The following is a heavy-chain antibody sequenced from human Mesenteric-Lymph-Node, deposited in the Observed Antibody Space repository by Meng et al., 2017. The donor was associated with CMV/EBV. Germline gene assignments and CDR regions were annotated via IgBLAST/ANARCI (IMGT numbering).Heavy chain of an antibody. CDR1: GFTFSSYS. D-gene: IGHD2-2*02. CDR2: ISSSSYM. J-gene: IGHJ6*02. CDR3: ARVPVVPAAIGYYYHGMDV. Sequence: GGSLRLSCAASGFTFSSYSMNWVRQAPGKGLEWVSSISSSSYMYYADSVKGRFTISRDNAKDSLYLQMNSLRAEDTAVYYCARVPVVPAAIGYYYHGMDVWGQGTTVTVS. V-gene: IGHV3-21*01.